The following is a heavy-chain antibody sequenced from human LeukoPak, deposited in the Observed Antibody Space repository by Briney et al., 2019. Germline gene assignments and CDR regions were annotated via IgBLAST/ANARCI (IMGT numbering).Heavy chain of an antibody. CDR1: GFTFSSYG. J-gene: IGHJ1*01. CDR2: IRYDGSNK. V-gene: IGHV3-30*02. CDR3: ATRLYSSSWSEQYFQH. D-gene: IGHD6-13*01. Sequence: GGSLRLSCAASGFTFSSYGMHWVRQAPGKGLEWVAFIRYDGSNKYYADSVKGRFTISRDNSKNTLYLKMNSLRAEDTAVYYCATRLYSSSWSEQYFQHWGQGTLVTGSS.